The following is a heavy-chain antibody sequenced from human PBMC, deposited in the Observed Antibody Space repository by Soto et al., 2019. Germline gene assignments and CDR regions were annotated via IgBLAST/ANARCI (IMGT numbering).Heavy chain of an antibody. D-gene: IGHD3-22*01. CDR2: IYYSGST. V-gene: IGHV4-61*01. Sequence: SETLSLTCTVAGGSVSSGTYYWTWIRQPPGKGLEWIGYIYYSGSTNYNPSLKSRVNISADKSKNQFSLNLRSVTAADTDVYYGASGSRFDSRGFVFWGPGALVTVSS. CDR3: ASGSRFDSRGFVF. CDR1: GGSVSSGTYY. J-gene: IGHJ4*02.